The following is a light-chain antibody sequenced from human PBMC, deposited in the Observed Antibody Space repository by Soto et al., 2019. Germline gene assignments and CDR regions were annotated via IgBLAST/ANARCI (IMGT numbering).Light chain of an antibody. CDR2: GAS. Sequence: EIVMTQSPATLSVSPGERATLSCRTSQSVSSSLAWYQQKPGQAPRLLIYGASSRATGIPDRFSASGSATEFTLTISSLQSEDFAVYYCQQYNDWPRTFGQGTKVDIK. CDR3: QQYNDWPRT. V-gene: IGKV3D-15*01. CDR1: QSVSSS. J-gene: IGKJ1*01.